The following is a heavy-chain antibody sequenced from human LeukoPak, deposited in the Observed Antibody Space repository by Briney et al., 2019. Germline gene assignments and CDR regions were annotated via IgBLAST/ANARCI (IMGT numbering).Heavy chain of an antibody. CDR1: GFSLSTSW. V-gene: IGHV3-74*01. CDR3: ARLQGITPQPMTEGFDI. D-gene: IGHD3-16*01. J-gene: IGHJ3*02. CDR2: ISPDGSST. Sequence: GGSLRPSCAASGFSLSTSWMLWVRQTPGKGLVWLSRISPDGSSTSYADSVKGRFTVSRDIARNTVTLQMNSLRAEDSAVYYCARLQGITPQPMTEGFDIWGQGTMVTVSS.